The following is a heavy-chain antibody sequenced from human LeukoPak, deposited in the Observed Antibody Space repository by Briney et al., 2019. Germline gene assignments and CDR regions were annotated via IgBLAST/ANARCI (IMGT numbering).Heavy chain of an antibody. V-gene: IGHV3-23*01. CDR1: GFTFSNYA. Sequence: GGSLRLSCAASGFTFSNYAMSWVRQAPGRGLEWVSSISGSGSSIYYEDSVKGRFTISRDNAKNSLYLQMNSLRVEDTAFYYCAKDNRRHYTSGPNPDSLHWGQGALVTVSS. D-gene: IGHD6-19*01. CDR2: ISGSGSSI. CDR3: AKDNRRHYTSGPNPDSLH. J-gene: IGHJ4*02.